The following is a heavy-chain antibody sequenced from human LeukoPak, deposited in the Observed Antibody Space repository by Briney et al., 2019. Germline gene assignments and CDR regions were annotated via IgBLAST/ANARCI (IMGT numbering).Heavy chain of an antibody. J-gene: IGHJ6*03. CDR3: TRDRNGGDHYYMDV. CDR1: SGSIRSQH. CDR2: ISYSGTT. D-gene: IGHD3-16*01. Sequence: SETLSLTCTVSSGSIRSQHWSWIRQPPGKGLEWIGFISYSGTTYYNPSLESRVTISRDTSRNQFSLKLSSVTDADTAVYYCTRDRNGGDHYYMDVWGKGTTVTVSS. V-gene: IGHV4-59*11.